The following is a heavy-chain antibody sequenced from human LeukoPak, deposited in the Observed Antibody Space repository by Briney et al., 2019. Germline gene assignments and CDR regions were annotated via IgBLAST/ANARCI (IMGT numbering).Heavy chain of an antibody. CDR3: AREYCSSTSCYTVEFDY. D-gene: IGHD2-2*02. V-gene: IGHV3-21*01. J-gene: IGHJ4*02. Sequence: GGSLRLSCAASGFTFSSYSMNWVRQAPGKGLEWVSSISSSSSYIYYADSVKGRFTISRDNAKNSLYLQMNSLRAEDTAVHYCAREYCSSTSCYTVEFDYWGQGTLVTVSS. CDR2: ISSSSSYI. CDR1: GFTFSSYS.